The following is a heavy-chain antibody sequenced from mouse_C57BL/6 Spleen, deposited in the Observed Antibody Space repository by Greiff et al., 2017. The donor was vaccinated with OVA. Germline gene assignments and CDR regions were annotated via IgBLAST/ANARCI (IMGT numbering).Heavy chain of an antibody. V-gene: IGHV5-17*01. Sequence: EVKLMESGGGLVKPGGSLKLSCAASGFTFSDYGMHRVRQAPEKGLEWVAYISSGSSTIYYADTVKGRFTISRDNAKNTLFLQMTSLRSEDTGMYYCARHYDYDGGFAYWGQGTLVTVSA. J-gene: IGHJ3*01. CDR2: ISSGSSTI. CDR1: GFTFSDYG. D-gene: IGHD2-4*01. CDR3: ARHYDYDGGFAY.